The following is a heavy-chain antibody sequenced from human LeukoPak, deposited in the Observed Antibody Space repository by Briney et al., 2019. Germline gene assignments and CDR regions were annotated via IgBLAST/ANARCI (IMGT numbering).Heavy chain of an antibody. Sequence: PSETLSLTCAVYGGSFSGYYWSWIRQPTGKGLEWIGEINHSGSTNYNPSLKSRVTISVDTSKNQFSLKLSSVTAADTAVYYCARVSYSSSWYASGAWGQGTLVTVSS. CDR3: ARVSYSSSWYASGA. J-gene: IGHJ5*02. D-gene: IGHD6-13*01. CDR2: INHSGST. V-gene: IGHV4-34*01. CDR1: GGSFSGYY.